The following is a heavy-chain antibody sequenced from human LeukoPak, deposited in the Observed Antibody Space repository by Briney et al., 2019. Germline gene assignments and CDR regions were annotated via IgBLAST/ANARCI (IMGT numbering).Heavy chain of an antibody. Sequence: GGSLRLSCAASAFIVSNNYMNWVRQAPGKGLEWVSFIYSGGGTYYADSVKGRFTISRDNSKNTLYLQMNSLRADDTAVYYCARGCYYERSGYCPFDYWGPGTLVTVSS. D-gene: IGHD3-22*01. CDR2: IYSGGGT. CDR1: AFIVSNNY. CDR3: ARGCYYERSGYCPFDY. V-gene: IGHV3-53*01. J-gene: IGHJ4*02.